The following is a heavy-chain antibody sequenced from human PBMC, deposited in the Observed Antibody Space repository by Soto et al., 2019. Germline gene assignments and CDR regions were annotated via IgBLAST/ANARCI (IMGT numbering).Heavy chain of an antibody. D-gene: IGHD2-21*01. CDR2: IYYTGIT. Sequence: SETLSLTCTVSGGSVSGVDYFWSWIRQSPGKGLVWIGYIYYTGITHLNPSLKSRLTMAVDTSKNEFSLKLTSVRAADTAVYFCAREERKGIISWFDPWGQGTPVTVSS. J-gene: IGHJ5*02. CDR3: AREERKGIISWFDP. CDR1: GGSVSGVDYF. V-gene: IGHV4-30-4*01.